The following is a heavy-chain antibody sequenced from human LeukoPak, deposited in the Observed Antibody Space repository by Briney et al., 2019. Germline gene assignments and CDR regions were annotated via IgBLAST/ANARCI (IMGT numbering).Heavy chain of an antibody. D-gene: IGHD6-19*01. J-gene: IGHJ4*02. CDR1: GFTFGDYV. Sequence: GSLRLSCTASGFTFGDYVMNWVRQAPGKGLEWVGFIRSGGTTEYAASVKGRFIISRDDSKSIAYLQMNSLKTEDTAVYYCSSPRRSSGWSDFDYWGQGPLVTVSS. V-gene: IGHV3-49*04. CDR3: SSPRRSSGWSDFDY. CDR2: IRSGGTT.